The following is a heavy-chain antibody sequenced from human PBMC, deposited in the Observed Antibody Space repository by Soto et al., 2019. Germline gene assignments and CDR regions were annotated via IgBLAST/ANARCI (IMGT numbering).Heavy chain of an antibody. CDR2: IYYSGST. CDR1: GGSVSSGSYY. J-gene: IGHJ4*02. V-gene: IGHV4-61*01. D-gene: IGHD3-16*02. Sequence: QVQLQESGPGLVKPSETLSLTCTVSGGSVSSGSYYWSWIRQPPGKGLEWIGYIYYSGSTNYNPYLKSRVTISVDTSKNQFSLKLSSVTAADTAVYYCARDPGTDYVWGSYRYTWGFDYWGQGTLVTVSS. CDR3: ARDPGTDYVWGSYRYTWGFDY.